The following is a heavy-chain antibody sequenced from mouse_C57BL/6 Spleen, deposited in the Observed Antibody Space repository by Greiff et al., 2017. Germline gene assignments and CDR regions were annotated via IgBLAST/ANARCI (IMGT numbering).Heavy chain of an antibody. CDR3: ARAQLLYYFDY. CDR1: GYSITSGYY. Sequence: VQLKESGPGLVKPSQSLSLTCSVTGYSITSGYYWNWIRQFPGNKLEWMGYISYDGSNNYNPSLKNRISITRDTSKNQFFLKLNSVTTEDTATYYCARAQLLYYFDYWGQGTTLTVSS. J-gene: IGHJ2*01. CDR2: ISYDGSN. D-gene: IGHD2-1*01. V-gene: IGHV3-6*01.